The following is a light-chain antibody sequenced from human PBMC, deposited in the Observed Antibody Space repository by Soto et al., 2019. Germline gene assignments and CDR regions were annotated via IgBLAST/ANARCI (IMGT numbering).Light chain of an antibody. J-gene: IGLJ3*02. CDR1: SSDV. Sequence: QSALTQPRSVSGSPGQSVTISCIGTSSDVVSWYQQHPDKAPKLIIYYVTQRSSGVPDRFSASKSGNTASLTISGLQAEDEADYYCCSSAGGFTWVFGGGTKVTVL. CDR3: CSSAGGFTWV. V-gene: IGLV2-11*01. CDR2: YVT.